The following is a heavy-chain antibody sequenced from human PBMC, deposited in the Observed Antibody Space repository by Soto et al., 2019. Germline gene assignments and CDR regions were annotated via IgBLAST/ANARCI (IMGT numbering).Heavy chain of an antibody. CDR1: GDTFKNCV. CDR3: GAELGFGKLYVV. Sequence: QVQVVQSGVEVRRPGSSVKVSCKASGDTFKNCVISWVRQAPGQGLEWMGGIIPLFGTTDFAQRFQGRLTITTDESTSTDYIELSRLRSEDTATYYCGAELGFGKLYVVWGQGTTVIVSS. CDR2: IIPLFGTT. J-gene: IGHJ6*02. D-gene: IGHD3-10*01. V-gene: IGHV1-69*01.